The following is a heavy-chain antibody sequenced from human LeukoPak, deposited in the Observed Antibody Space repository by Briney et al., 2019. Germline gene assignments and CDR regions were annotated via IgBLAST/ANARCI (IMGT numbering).Heavy chain of an antibody. J-gene: IGHJ5*02. Sequence: ASVKVSRKFSAYTLTELSMHWVRQAPGQGLERMGGFDPENGETIYAQKFHGRVTMTEDTSTDTDYMELSSLRSEDTAVYYCATALHFRIAAGWLDPWGQGTLVTVSS. CDR2: FDPENGET. CDR3: ATALHFRIAAGWLDP. V-gene: IGHV1-24*01. D-gene: IGHD6-13*01. CDR1: AYTLTELS.